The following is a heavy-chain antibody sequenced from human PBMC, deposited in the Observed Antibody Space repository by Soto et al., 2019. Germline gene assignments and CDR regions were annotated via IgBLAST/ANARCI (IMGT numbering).Heavy chain of an antibody. CDR1: GGSISSSSYY. CDR3: AGYDAYYYGMDV. J-gene: IGHJ6*02. D-gene: IGHD5-12*01. CDR2: IYYSGST. Sequence: ETLSLTCTVSGGSISSSSYYWGWIRQPPGKGLEWIGSIYYSGSTYYNPSLKSRVTISVDTSKNQFSLKLSSVTAADTAVYYCAGYDAYYYGMDVWGQGTTVTVSS. V-gene: IGHV4-39*01.